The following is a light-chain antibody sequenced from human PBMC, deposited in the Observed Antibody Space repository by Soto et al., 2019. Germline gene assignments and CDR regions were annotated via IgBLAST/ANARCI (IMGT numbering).Light chain of an antibody. CDR3: QQYNNWRPLT. J-gene: IGKJ4*01. Sequence: EIVMTQSPATLSVSPGERATPSCRASRSVNSNLAWYQHKPGQAPRLLIYGASTRATGIPGRFSGSESGTEFTLTISSLQSEDSAVYYCQQYNNWRPLTFGGGTKVDI. CDR2: GAS. CDR1: RSVNSN. V-gene: IGKV3-15*01.